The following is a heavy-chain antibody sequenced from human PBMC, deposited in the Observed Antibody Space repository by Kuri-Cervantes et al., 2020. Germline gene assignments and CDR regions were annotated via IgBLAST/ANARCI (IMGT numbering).Heavy chain of an antibody. CDR3: ARGIPIGIVGDSYFDY. CDR2: ITPFSGNT. CDR1: GYTFTYRY. D-gene: IGHD5-12*01. Sequence: SVKVSCKASGYTFTYRYLHWVRQAPGQALEWMGWITPFSGNTNYAQKFQGRVTVTRDKSTSTVYMEVSRLTSDDTAVYYCARGIPIGIVGDSYFDYWGQGTQVTVSS. V-gene: IGHV1-45*02. J-gene: IGHJ4*02.